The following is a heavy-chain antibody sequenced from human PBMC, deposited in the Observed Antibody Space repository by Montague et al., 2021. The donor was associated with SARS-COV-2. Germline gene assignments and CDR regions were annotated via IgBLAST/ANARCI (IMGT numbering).Heavy chain of an antibody. Sequence: SETLSLTCTVSGGSISSSSYNWGWIRQPPGKGLGWIGSIYYSGSTYYXPSLKSRVTISVDTSKNQFSLKLSSVTAADTAVYYCARVGRQQLVRLSGMDVWGQGTTVTVSS. J-gene: IGHJ6*02. D-gene: IGHD6-13*01. CDR3: ARVGRQQLVRLSGMDV. V-gene: IGHV4-39*07. CDR1: GGSISSSSYN. CDR2: IYYSGST.